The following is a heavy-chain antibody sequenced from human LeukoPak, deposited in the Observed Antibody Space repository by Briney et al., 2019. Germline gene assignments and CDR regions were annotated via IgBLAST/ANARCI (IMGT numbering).Heavy chain of an antibody. J-gene: IGHJ4*02. CDR3: ARGAWSSMAAPLDY. V-gene: IGHV3-48*04. D-gene: IGHD6-6*01. CDR1: GFTFNSFS. CDR2: IISTSSTI. Sequence: GGSLRLSCAASGFTFNSFSMSWVRQAPGKGLEWLSYIISTSSTIFYADSVKGRFTTSRDNAKNSLYLQMNSLRAEDTAVYYCARGAWSSMAAPLDYWGQGTPVTVSS.